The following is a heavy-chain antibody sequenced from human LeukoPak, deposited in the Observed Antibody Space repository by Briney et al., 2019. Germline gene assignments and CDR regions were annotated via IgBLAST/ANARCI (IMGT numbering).Heavy chain of an antibody. V-gene: IGHV3-30-3*01. CDR1: GFTFSSYA. J-gene: IGHJ4*02. CDR3: ARSSLGLGY. D-gene: IGHD6-19*01. Sequence: GASLRLSCAASGFTFSSYAMSWVRQAPGKGLEWVAVISYDGSNKYYADSVKGRFTISRDNSKNTLYLQMNSLRAEDTAVYYCARSSLGLGYWGQGTLVTVSS. CDR2: ISYDGSNK.